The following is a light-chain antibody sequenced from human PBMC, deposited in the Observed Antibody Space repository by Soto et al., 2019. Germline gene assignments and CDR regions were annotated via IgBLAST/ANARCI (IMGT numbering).Light chain of an antibody. J-gene: IGLJ1*01. CDR2: EVS. CDR1: SSDVGAYNY. CDR3: SSYTRSKTYV. Sequence: RASVSGSPGQSITISCTGTSSDVGAYNYVSWFQQHPGKAPKLLIYEVSNRPSGVSYRFSGSKSGSTASLTISGLQAEDEADYYCSSYTRSKTYVFGTGTKVTVL. V-gene: IGLV2-14*01.